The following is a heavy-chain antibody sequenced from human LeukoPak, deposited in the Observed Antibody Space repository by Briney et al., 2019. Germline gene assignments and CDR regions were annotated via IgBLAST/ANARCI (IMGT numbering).Heavy chain of an antibody. Sequence: GRSLRLSCAASGFTFDDYAMHWVRQAPGKGLEWVSGLSWNSGSIGYADSVKGRFTISRDNAENSLYLQMNSLRAEDMALYYCVKDKGYQYDTSGGGMDVWGKGTTVTVSS. V-gene: IGHV3-9*03. CDR3: VKDKGYQYDTSGGGMDV. CDR2: LSWNSGSI. CDR1: GFTFDDYA. J-gene: IGHJ6*04. D-gene: IGHD3-22*01.